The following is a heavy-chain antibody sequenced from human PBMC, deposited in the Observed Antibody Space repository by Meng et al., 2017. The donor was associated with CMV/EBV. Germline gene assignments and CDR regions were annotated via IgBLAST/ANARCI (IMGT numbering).Heavy chain of an antibody. V-gene: IGHV1-2*02. CDR3: AREGIRYFDWLLPGYYLDY. Sequence: ASVKVSCKASGYTFTGYYMHWVRQAPGQGLEWMGWINPNSGGTNYAQKFQGRVTITADKSTSTAYMELSSLRSEDTAVYYCAREGIRYFDWLLPGYYLDYWGQGTLVTVSS. J-gene: IGHJ4*02. D-gene: IGHD3-9*01. CDR1: GYTFTGYY. CDR2: INPNSGGT.